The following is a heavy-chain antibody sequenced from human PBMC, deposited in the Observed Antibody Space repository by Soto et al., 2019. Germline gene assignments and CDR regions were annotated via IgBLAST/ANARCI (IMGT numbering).Heavy chain of an antibody. J-gene: IGHJ5*02. Sequence: EVQLVESGGGLVQPGRSLRLSCAASGFTFDDYAMHWVRQAPGKGLEWVSGISWNSGSIGYADSVKGRFTISRDNAKNSLYLQMNSLRAEDTALYYCAKDSGPGGVGSSSWYGWFDPWGQGTLVTVSS. V-gene: IGHV3-9*01. CDR2: ISWNSGSI. CDR1: GFTFDDYA. D-gene: IGHD6-13*01. CDR3: AKDSGPGGVGSSSWYGWFDP.